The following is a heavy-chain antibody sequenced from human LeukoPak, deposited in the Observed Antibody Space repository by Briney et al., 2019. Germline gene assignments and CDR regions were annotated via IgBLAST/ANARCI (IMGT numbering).Heavy chain of an antibody. D-gene: IGHD6-13*01. Sequence: SETLSLTCTVSGGSISSYYWSWIRQPPGKGLEWIGYINYSGSTNYNPSLKSRVTISVDTSKNQFSLKLSSVTAADTAVYYCARARTLSSSWYYYFDYWGQGTLVTVSS. J-gene: IGHJ4*02. CDR3: ARARTLSSSWYYYFDY. CDR2: INYSGST. CDR1: GGSISSYY. V-gene: IGHV4-59*01.